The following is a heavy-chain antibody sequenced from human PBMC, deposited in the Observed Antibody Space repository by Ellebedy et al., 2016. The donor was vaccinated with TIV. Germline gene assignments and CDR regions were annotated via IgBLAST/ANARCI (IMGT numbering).Heavy chain of an antibody. V-gene: IGHV3-66*04. D-gene: IGHD2-15*01. CDR2: IYSGGTT. CDR1: EFTVDNNY. CDR3: MRRWS. J-gene: IGHJ4*02. Sequence: PGGSLRLSCAASEFTVDNNYMAGVRQAPGKGLEGVSLIYSGGTTYYADSVKGRFTISRDSSKNTLYLQMNRLRSEDSAVYYCMRRWSWGQGTLVTVSS.